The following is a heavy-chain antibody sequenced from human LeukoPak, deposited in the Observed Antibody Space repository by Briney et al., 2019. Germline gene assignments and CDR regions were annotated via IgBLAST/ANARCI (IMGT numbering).Heavy chain of an antibody. CDR2: MNPNSGNT. J-gene: IGHJ4*02. V-gene: IGHV1-8*01. CDR1: GYTFTSYD. Sequence: ASVKVSCKASGYTFTSYDINWVRQATGQGLEWMGWMNPNSGNTGYAQKFQGRVTMTRNTSISTAYMELSSLGSEDPAVYYCARGNSWYVEFDYWGQGTLVTVSS. CDR3: ARGNSWYVEFDY. D-gene: IGHD6-13*01.